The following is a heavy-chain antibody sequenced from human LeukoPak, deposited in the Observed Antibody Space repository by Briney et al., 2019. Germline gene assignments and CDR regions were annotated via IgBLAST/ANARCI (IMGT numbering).Heavy chain of an antibody. J-gene: IGHJ4*02. D-gene: IGHD3-22*01. CDR2: ISGSGGST. CDR3: AKDTYDSSGYFDY. Sequence: PGGSLRLSCAASGFTLSSYAMSWVRQAPGKGLEWVSAISGSGGSTYYADSVKGRFTISRDNSKNTLHLQMNSLRAEDTAVYYCAKDTYDSSGYFDYWGQGTLVTVSS. CDR1: GFTLSSYA. V-gene: IGHV3-23*01.